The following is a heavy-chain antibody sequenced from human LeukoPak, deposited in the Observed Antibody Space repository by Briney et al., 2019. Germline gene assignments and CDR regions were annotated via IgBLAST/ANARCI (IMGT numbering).Heavy chain of an antibody. CDR2: INHSGST. Sequence: SETLSLTCAVYGGSFSGYYWSWIRQPPGKGLEWIGEINHSGSTNYNPSLKSRVTISVDTSKNQFSLKLSSVTAADTAVYYCARGPGLSYDSSGYYYAHWGQGTLGTVSS. D-gene: IGHD3-22*01. J-gene: IGHJ4*02. CDR1: GGSFSGYY. CDR3: ARGPGLSYDSSGYYYAH. V-gene: IGHV4-34*01.